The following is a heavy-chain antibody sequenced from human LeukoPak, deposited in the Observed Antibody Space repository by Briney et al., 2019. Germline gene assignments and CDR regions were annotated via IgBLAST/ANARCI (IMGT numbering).Heavy chain of an antibody. D-gene: IGHD3-3*01. V-gene: IGHV4-39*07. Sequence: SETLSLTCTVSGGSMTAGDYYWGWVRQPPGTGLQWIATSYQGASLKSRVTISLDTSKNQFSLKLSSVTAADTAVYYCARDRDDFWSGSHRWGQGTLVTVSS. CDR2: S. J-gene: IGHJ4*02. CDR1: GGSMTAGDYY. CDR3: ARDRDDFWSGSHR.